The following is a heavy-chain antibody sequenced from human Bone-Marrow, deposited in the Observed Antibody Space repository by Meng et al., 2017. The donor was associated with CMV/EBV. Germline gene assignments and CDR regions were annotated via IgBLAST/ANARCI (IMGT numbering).Heavy chain of an antibody. D-gene: IGHD6-19*01. Sequence: ASVKVSCKASGFTFTDYYIHWVRQAPGEGLEWMGWINSNTGGTKFPQTFQGRVTMTRDTSITTAYMELSRRRSDDTAVYYCAREGGMPVPGSMDYWGKGTLVTVYS. J-gene: IGHJ4*02. CDR1: GFTFTDYY. CDR2: INSNTGGT. V-gene: IGHV1-2*02. CDR3: AREGGMPVPGSMDY.